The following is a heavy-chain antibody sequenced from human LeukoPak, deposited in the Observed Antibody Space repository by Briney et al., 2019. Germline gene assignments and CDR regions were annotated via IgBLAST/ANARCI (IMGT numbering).Heavy chain of an antibody. Sequence: GESLKISCKGSGYSFTSYWIGWVRQMPGKGLEWMGIIYPGDSDTRYSPSFQGQVTISADKSISTAYLQWSSLKASDTAMYYCARQVPGQQLLPHDAFDIWGQGTMVTVSS. J-gene: IGHJ3*02. D-gene: IGHD6-13*01. CDR1: GYSFTSYW. CDR2: IYPGDSDT. CDR3: ARQVPGQQLLPHDAFDI. V-gene: IGHV5-51*01.